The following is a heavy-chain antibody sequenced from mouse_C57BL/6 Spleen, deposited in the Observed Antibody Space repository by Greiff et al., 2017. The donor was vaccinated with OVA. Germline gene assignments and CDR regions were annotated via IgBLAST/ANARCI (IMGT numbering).Heavy chain of an antibody. J-gene: IGHJ4*01. CDR3: SRGISRSMDY. CDR1: GYTFTSYW. CDR2: IYPGSGST. Sequence: QVQLQQPGAELVKPGASVKMSCKASGYTFTSYWITWVKQRPGPGLEWIGDIYPGSGSTNYNETFQSKATLTVDTSSSTAYMQLSRLTSEDSAVYYFSRGISRSMDYWGQGTSVTVSS. V-gene: IGHV1-55*01.